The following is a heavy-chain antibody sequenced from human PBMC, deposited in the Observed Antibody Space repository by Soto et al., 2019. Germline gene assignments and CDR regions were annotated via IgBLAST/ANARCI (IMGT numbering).Heavy chain of an antibody. D-gene: IGHD3-22*01. J-gene: IGHJ4*02. Sequence: PGGSLRLSCAASGFTFSSYGMHWVRQAPGKGLEWVAVIWYDGSNKYYADSVKGRFTISRDNSKNTLYLQMNSLRAEDTAVYYCARGYDSSGYYFGYWGRGTLVTVSS. CDR1: GFTFSSYG. V-gene: IGHV3-33*01. CDR2: IWYDGSNK. CDR3: ARGYDSSGYYFGY.